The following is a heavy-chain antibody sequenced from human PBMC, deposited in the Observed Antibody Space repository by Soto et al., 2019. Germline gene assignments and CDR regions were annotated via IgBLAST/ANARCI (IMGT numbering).Heavy chain of an antibody. D-gene: IGHD3-3*01. CDR1: GGTFSSYA. V-gene: IGHV1-69*12. CDR3: ARYYDFWSGYSTIYYYYGMDV. CDR2: IIPIFGTA. Sequence: QVQLVQSGAEVKKPGSSVKVSCKASGGTFSSYAISWVRQAPGQGLEWMGGIIPIFGTANYAQKFQGRVTITADESTRTAYMELSSLRSEDTAVYYCARYYDFWSGYSTIYYYYGMDVWGQGTTVTVSS. J-gene: IGHJ6*02.